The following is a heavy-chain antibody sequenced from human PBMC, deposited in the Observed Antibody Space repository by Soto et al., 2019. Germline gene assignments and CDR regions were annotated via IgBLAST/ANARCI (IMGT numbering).Heavy chain of an antibody. D-gene: IGHD3-16*01. CDR1: GYTFSSNW. Sequence: GASLKISCQTSGYTFSSNWIGWVRQMSGKGLEWMGIISPGDSETRYSPSFQGQVTISADRSFSTAYLQWNRLHASDTAMYYWARLLDSWGEPHYFDSWGQGTTVTVSS. CDR3: ARLLDSWGEPHYFDS. V-gene: IGHV5-51*01. J-gene: IGHJ4*02. CDR2: ISPGDSET.